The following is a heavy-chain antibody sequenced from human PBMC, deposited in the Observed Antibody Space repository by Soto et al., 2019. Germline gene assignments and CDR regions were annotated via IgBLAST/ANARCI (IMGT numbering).Heavy chain of an antibody. CDR1: GGSISSGGYY. J-gene: IGHJ4*02. CDR2: IYYSGST. D-gene: IGHD4-17*01. V-gene: IGHV4-31*03. CDR3: AREVTTFPRHFDY. Sequence: SETLSLTCTVSGGSISSGGYYWSWIRQHPGKGLEWIGYIYYSGSTYYNPSLQSRVTISVDTSKNQFSLKLSSVTAADTAVYYCAREVTTFPRHFDYWGQGTQVTVSS.